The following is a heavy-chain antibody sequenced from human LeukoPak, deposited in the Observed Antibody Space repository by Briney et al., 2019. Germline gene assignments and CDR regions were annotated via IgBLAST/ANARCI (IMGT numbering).Heavy chain of an antibody. CDR1: AGSISSYY. CDR2: IYTSGSA. D-gene: IGHD4-17*01. CDR3: ARGGGDYDGFDY. J-gene: IGHJ4*02. V-gene: IGHV4-4*07. Sequence: PSETLSLTCTVSAGSISSYYWSWIRQPAGKGLEWVGRIYTSGSANYNPYLKSRVTMYVDTSKNQFTLKLSSVTAADTAVYYCARGGGDYDGFDYWGQGTLVTVSS.